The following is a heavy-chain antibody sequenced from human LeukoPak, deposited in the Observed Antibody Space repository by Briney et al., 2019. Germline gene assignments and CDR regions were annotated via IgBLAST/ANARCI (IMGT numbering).Heavy chain of an antibody. Sequence: SVKVSCKASGGTFSSYAISWVRQAPGQGLEWMGRIIPILGIANYAQKFQGRVTITADKSTSTAYMELSSLRSEDTAVYYCARYEYAGPYYYYGMDVWGQGTTVTVSS. V-gene: IGHV1-69*04. CDR3: ARYEYAGPYYYYGMDV. J-gene: IGHJ6*02. CDR2: IIPILGIA. CDR1: GGTFSSYA. D-gene: IGHD2-8*01.